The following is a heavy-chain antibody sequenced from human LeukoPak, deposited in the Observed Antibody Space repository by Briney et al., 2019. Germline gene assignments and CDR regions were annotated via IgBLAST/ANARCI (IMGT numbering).Heavy chain of an antibody. V-gene: IGHV3-30*03. CDR1: GFTFSSYG. Sequence: GGSLRLSCAASGFTFSSYGMHWVRQAPGKGLEWVAVISYDGSNKYYADSVKGRFTISRDNAKNSLYLQMNSLRAEDTAVYYCARRGKTQNWDFDYWGQGTLVTVSS. CDR3: ARRGKTQNWDFDY. D-gene: IGHD7-27*01. CDR2: ISYDGSNK. J-gene: IGHJ4*02.